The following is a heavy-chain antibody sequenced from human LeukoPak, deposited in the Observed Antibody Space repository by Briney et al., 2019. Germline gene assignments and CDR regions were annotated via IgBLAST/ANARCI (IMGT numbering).Heavy chain of an antibody. CDR2: ISDGGST. D-gene: IGHD3-10*01. CDR1: GASITAFY. Sequence: SETLSLTCTVSGASITAFYWSWVRQPPGRGPEWIGSISDGGSTTYKSSLKSRVTISRDTSKNQFSLKVNSVTAADTATYYCARHRWGFGELLDPWGQGNLVTVSS. CDR3: ARHRWGFGELLDP. V-gene: IGHV4-59*08. J-gene: IGHJ5*02.